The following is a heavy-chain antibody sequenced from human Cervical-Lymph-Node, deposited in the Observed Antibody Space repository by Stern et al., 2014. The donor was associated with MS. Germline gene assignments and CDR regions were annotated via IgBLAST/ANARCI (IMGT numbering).Heavy chain of an antibody. CDR3: ARDYGDYAFDY. D-gene: IGHD4-17*01. CDR1: GYTFTANW. J-gene: IGHJ4*02. Sequence: EVQLVESGAEVKKPGESLKISCKGSGYTFTANWIAWVRQMPGKGLEWGGIVYTGDSDSRYSPSVRGRVPIAADKAISTTYLQWSSLKASDTAMYYCARDYGDYAFDYWGQGTLVTVSS. CDR2: VYTGDSDS. V-gene: IGHV5-51*01.